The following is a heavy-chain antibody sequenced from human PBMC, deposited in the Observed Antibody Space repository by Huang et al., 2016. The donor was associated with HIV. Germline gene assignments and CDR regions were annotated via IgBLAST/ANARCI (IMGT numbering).Heavy chain of an antibody. CDR2: IYYRGST. D-gene: IGHD6-19*01. CDR1: GGSIRNSCYY. V-gene: IGHV4-39*01. CDR3: ARQDTSGWYADPYYFDY. J-gene: IGHJ4*02. Sequence: QLQLQESGPGLVKPSETLSLTCTVSGGSIRNSCYYWGWYRQPPGKGLEWIGSIYYRGSTSYNPTMKSRVTKSVDTSKSEFSLKLSSVTAADTAVYYCARQDTSGWYADPYYFDYWGQGTLVTVSS.